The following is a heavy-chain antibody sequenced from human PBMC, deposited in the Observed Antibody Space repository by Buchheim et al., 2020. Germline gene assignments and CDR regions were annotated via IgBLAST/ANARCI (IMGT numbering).Heavy chain of an antibody. J-gene: IGHJ4*02. CDR3: AKVPSPY. CDR1: GFTFSSYG. CDR2: ISYDGSNK. Sequence: QVQLVESGGGVVQPGRSLRLSCAASGFTFSSYGMHWVRQAPGKGLEWVAVISYDGSNKYYADSVKGRFTISRDNSKNTLSLQMNSLRAEDTAVYYCAKVPSPYWGQGTL. V-gene: IGHV3-30*18.